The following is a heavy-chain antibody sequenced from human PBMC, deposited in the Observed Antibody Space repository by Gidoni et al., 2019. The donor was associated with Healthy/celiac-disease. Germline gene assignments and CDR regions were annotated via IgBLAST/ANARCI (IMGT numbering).Heavy chain of an antibody. Sequence: QVQLVESGGGVVQPGRSLRLSCAASGFTFSSYGMHWVRQATGKGLEWVAVISYDGSNKYYADSVKGRFTISRDNSKNTLYLQMNSLRAEDTAVYYCAKDGGHGYGSGSYYNDTRRNYYYMDVWGKGTTVTVSS. CDR1: GFTFSSYG. V-gene: IGHV3-30*18. CDR2: ISYDGSNK. D-gene: IGHD3-10*01. J-gene: IGHJ6*03. CDR3: AKDGGHGYGSGSYYNDTRRNYYYMDV.